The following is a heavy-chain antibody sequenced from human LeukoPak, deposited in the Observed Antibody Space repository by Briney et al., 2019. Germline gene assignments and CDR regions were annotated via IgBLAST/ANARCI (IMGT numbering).Heavy chain of an antibody. D-gene: IGHD3-10*01. J-gene: IGHJ5*02. V-gene: IGHV4-34*01. CDR2: INHSGST. CDR1: GGSFSGYY. Sequence: PSETXXLTCAVYGGSFSGYYWSWIRQPPGKGMEWIGEINHSGSTNYNQYLKRRVTISVDTSKNKFSLKISSVTAADTAVYYCARGSPYGRNWFDPWGQGTLVTVSS. CDR3: ARGSPYGRNWFDP.